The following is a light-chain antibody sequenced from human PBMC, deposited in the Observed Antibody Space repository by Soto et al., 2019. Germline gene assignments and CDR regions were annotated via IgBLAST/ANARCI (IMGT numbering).Light chain of an antibody. CDR1: QLISNS. J-gene: IGKJ1*01. CDR3: QQSSNWPRT. CDR2: GAP. Sequence: EIVMTHSPATLSVSPCERVTLSFRASQLISNSLAWYQQRPGQPPRLLIYGAPTRAAGISARFSGSGSGTEFTLTISSLQSEDFAVYYCQQSSNWPRTFGQGTKVDIK. V-gene: IGKV3-15*01.